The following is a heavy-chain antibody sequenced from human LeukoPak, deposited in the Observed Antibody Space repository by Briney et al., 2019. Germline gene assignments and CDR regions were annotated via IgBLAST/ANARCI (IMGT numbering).Heavy chain of an antibody. J-gene: IGHJ3*02. CDR1: GFTFSSYE. V-gene: IGHV3-21*06. CDR2: ISSSSTYI. CDR3: ARLWHAFDI. D-gene: IGHD3-16*01. Sequence: GGSLRLSCAASGFTFSSYEMNWVRQAPGKGLEWVSSISSSSTYIYYADSVKGRFAISRDNAKNSLYLQMNSLRAEDTAVYYCARLWHAFDIWGQGTMVTVSS.